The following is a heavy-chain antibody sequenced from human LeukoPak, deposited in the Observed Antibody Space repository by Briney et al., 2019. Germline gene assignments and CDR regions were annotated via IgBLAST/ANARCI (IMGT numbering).Heavy chain of an antibody. D-gene: IGHD5-18*01. CDR1: GGSISSGYYY. V-gene: IGHV4-30-4*08. Sequence: PSETLSLTCTVAGGSISSGYYYWSWLWQPPGKVLEWIGYIYYSGGSYYNPSLKRRVTISVDTSKNQFSLKLSSVTAADTAVYYCARDGYSYGYGWYSDLWGRGTLVTVSS. J-gene: IGHJ2*01. CDR3: ARDGYSYGYGWYSDL. CDR2: IYYSGGS.